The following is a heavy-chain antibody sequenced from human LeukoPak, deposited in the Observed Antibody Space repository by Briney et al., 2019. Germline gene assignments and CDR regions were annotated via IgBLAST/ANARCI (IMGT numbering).Heavy chain of an antibody. CDR1: GFTFNSYS. CDR3: ARVGNWNDDEGSWFDP. CDR2: ISSSSSYI. D-gene: IGHD1-1*01. V-gene: IGHV3-21*04. J-gene: IGHJ5*02. Sequence: PGGSLRLSCAASGFTFNSYSMNWVRQAPGKGLEWVSSISSSSSYIYYADSVKGRFTISRDNAKNSLYLQMNSLRAADTAVYYCARVGNWNDDEGSWFDPWGQGTLVTVSS.